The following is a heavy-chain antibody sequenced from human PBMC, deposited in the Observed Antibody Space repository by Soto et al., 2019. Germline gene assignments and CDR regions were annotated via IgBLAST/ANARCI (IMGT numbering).Heavy chain of an antibody. CDR1: GFTFSSYS. CDR3: AKDLDIVVVPAAPYMDV. CDR2: ISGSGGST. D-gene: IGHD2-2*03. J-gene: IGHJ6*03. Sequence: GGSLRLSCAASGFTFSSYSMNWVRQAPGKGLEWVSAISGSGGSTYYADSVKGRFTISRDNSKNTLYLQMNSLRAEDTAVYYCAKDLDIVVVPAAPYMDVWGKGTTVTVSS. V-gene: IGHV3-23*01.